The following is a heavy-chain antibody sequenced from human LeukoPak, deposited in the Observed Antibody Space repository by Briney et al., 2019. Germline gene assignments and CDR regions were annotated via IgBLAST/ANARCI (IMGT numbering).Heavy chain of an antibody. J-gene: IGHJ4*02. CDR1: GGSISTYY. V-gene: IGHV4-59*01. D-gene: IGHD3-10*01. Sequence: PSEPLSLTCTVSGGSISTYYWSWIRQPPGKGLEWIGFIYYGGSTNYNPSLKTRVTFSMDTSKNQFSLKLTSLTAADTAVYYCARGGYGSGSYLGYWGQGTLVTVSS. CDR3: ARGGYGSGSYLGY. CDR2: IYYGGST.